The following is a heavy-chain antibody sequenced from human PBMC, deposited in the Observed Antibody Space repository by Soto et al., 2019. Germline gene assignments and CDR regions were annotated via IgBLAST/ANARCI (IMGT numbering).Heavy chain of an antibody. V-gene: IGHV4-34*01. CDR3: ARAAPRCCSGGRCYSGRDC. CDR2: INHSGST. J-gene: IGHJ4*02. D-gene: IGHD2-15*01. Sequence: QVQLQQWGAGLLKPSETLSLTCAVYGGSFSGYYWSWIRQPPGKGLEWIGEINHSGSTNYNPSLXSRVTISVVTPXTXFXXKLSSVTAADPAVHYCARAAPRCCSGGRCYSGRDCWGKGTLVTVSS. CDR1: GGSFSGYY.